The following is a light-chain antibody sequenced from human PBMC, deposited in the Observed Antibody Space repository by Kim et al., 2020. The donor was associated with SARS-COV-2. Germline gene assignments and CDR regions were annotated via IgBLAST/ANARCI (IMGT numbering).Light chain of an antibody. J-gene: IGKJ5*01. CDR3: QQANSFPIT. CDR1: QPISSW. CDR2: AAS. Sequence: DTQMTQSPSSVSASVGDRVTITCRASQPISSWLAWYHQQPGTAPKLLIYAASTLQSGVPSRFIGSESGTDFTLTITSLQPEDFGTYYCQQANSFPITFGQGTRLEI. V-gene: IGKV1-12*01.